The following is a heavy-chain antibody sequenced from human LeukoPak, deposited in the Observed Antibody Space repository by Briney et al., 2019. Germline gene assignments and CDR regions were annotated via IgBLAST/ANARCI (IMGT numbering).Heavy chain of an antibody. D-gene: IGHD7-27*01. Sequence: GGSLRLSCAASGFTFSSYAMSWVRQAPGKGLEWLSGISGRDGSTYYADSVKGRFTISGDNSKNTLYLQMNSLRAEDTAIYYCAKVSGDLRGYFDYWGQGTLVTVSS. V-gene: IGHV3-23*01. J-gene: IGHJ4*02. CDR1: GFTFSSYA. CDR3: AKVSGDLRGYFDY. CDR2: ISGRDGST.